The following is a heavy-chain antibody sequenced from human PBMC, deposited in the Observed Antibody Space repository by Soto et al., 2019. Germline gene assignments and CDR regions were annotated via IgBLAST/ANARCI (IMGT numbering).Heavy chain of an antibody. V-gene: IGHV4-31*03. D-gene: IGHD3-3*01. CDR1: GGSISSGGYY. J-gene: IGHJ6*02. Sequence: SETLSLTCTVSGGSISSGGYYWSWIRQHPGKGLEWIGYIYYSGSTYYNPSLKSRVTISVDTSKNQFSLKLSSVTAADTAVYYCARGRGEQYYDFWSGYYGSIDYYYYGMDVWGQGTTVTVSS. CDR2: IYYSGST. CDR3: ARGRGEQYYDFWSGYYGSIDYYYYGMDV.